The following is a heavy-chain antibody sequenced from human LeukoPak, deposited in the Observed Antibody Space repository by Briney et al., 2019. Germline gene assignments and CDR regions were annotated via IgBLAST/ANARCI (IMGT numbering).Heavy chain of an antibody. J-gene: IGHJ4*02. CDR2: MYNSGST. Sequence: PSEPLSLPCTVSGGSISGSYWSWIRQPPGKGLEWIAYMYNSGSTNYNPSLKSLVTISIDTSKNQFSPKLSSLTAADTAIYYCARGIESYGDYGYWGQGILVTVSS. V-gene: IGHV4-59*01. CDR3: ARGIESYGDYGY. CDR1: GGSISGSY. D-gene: IGHD4-17*01.